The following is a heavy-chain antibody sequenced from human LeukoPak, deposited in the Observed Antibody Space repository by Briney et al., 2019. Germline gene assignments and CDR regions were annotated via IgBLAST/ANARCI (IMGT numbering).Heavy chain of an antibody. D-gene: IGHD3-10*01. CDR3: ARGYGSGSYGLLSDY. Sequence: SETLSLTCTVSGGSISSYYWSWIRQPPGKGLEWIGYIYYSGSTNYNPSLKSRVTISVDTSKNQFSLKLSSVTAADTAVYYCARGYGSGSYGLLSDYWGQGTLVTVSS. CDR1: GGSISSYY. V-gene: IGHV4-59*08. CDR2: IYYSGST. J-gene: IGHJ4*02.